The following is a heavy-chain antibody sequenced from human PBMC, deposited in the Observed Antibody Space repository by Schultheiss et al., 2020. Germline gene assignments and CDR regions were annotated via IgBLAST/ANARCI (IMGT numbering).Heavy chain of an antibody. Sequence: GGSLRLSCAASGFTFSGSDIHWVRQASGKGLEWVGRIRTKANDYATAYAASVKGRFTISRDDSKNTAYLQMNSLRAEDTAVYYCAKGRTGRTVTEPFDYWGQGTLVTVAS. CDR2: IRTKANDYAT. D-gene: IGHD4-17*01. CDR1: GFTFSGSD. J-gene: IGHJ4*02. V-gene: IGHV3-73*01. CDR3: AKGRTGRTVTEPFDY.